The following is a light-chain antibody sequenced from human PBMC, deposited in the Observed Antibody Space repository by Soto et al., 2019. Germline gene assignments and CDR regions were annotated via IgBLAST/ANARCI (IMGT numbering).Light chain of an antibody. CDR2: ASS. Sequence: IQLTQSPSSLSASVGDRVTVTCRASQGIGTYLVWYQQKSGKAPTVLIYASSTLQTGVPSRFSGSGSGTEFTLTISSLQPDDFATYYCQQYNSYSTFGQGTKVDIK. V-gene: IGKV1-9*01. J-gene: IGKJ1*01. CDR3: QQYNSYST. CDR1: QGIGTY.